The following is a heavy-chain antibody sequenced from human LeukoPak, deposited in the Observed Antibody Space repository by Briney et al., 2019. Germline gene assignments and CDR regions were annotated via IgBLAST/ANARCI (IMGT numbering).Heavy chain of an antibody. CDR2: IYYSRST. Sequence: SETLSLTCTVSGGSISSYYWSWIRQPPGKGLEWIGYIYYSRSTNYNPSLKSRVTISVDTSKNQFSLKLSSVTAADTAVYYCARSVPAAIGAAFDIWGQGTMVTVSS. D-gene: IGHD2-2*02. J-gene: IGHJ3*02. CDR1: GGSISSYY. V-gene: IGHV4-59*01. CDR3: ARSVPAAIGAAFDI.